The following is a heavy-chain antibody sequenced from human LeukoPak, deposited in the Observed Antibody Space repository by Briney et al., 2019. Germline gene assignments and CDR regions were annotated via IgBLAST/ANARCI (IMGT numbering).Heavy chain of an antibody. Sequence: GGSLRLSCAASGFTFSSYAMSWVRQAPGKGLEWVSSISGGSTYYADSRKGRFTISRDNSKNTLHLQMNSLRAEDTAVYYCAKAIAAAGTVSPFDYWGQGTLVTVSS. D-gene: IGHD6-13*01. J-gene: IGHJ4*02. CDR1: GFTFSSYA. V-gene: IGHV3-38-3*01. CDR3: AKAIAAAGTVSPFDY. CDR2: ISGGST.